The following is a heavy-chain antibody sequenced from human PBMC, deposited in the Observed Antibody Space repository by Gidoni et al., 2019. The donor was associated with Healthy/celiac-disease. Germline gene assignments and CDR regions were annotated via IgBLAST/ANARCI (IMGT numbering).Heavy chain of an antibody. CDR3: AKDSALYPDSFDI. V-gene: IGHV3-23*01. D-gene: IGHD2-2*02. CDR2: ISGSGGST. Sequence: EVQLLESGGGLVQPGGSLRLSCAASGFTFSSYAMSWVRQAPGKGLEWFSAISGSGGSTYYADSVKGRFTISRDNSKNTLYLQMNSLRAEDTAVYYCAKDSALYPDSFDIWGQGTMVTVSS. CDR1: GFTFSSYA. J-gene: IGHJ3*02.